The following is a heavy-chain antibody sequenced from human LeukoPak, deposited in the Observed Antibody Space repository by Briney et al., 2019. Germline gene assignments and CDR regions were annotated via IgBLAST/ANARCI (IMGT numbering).Heavy chain of an antibody. D-gene: IGHD5-18*01. Sequence: MTSETLSLTCTVSGGSISSYYWSWIRQPPGKGLEWIGYIYYSGSTNYKPSLKSRVTISVDTSKNQFSLKLSSVTAADTAVYYCTRDDSSYGPSGFDPWGQGTLVTVSS. V-gene: IGHV4-59*12. CDR1: GGSISSYY. J-gene: IGHJ5*02. CDR3: TRDDSSYGPSGFDP. CDR2: IYYSGST.